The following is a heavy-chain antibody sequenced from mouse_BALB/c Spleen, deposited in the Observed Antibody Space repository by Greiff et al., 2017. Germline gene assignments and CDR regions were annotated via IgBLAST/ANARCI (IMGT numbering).Heavy chain of an antibody. CDR1: GFSLTSYG. J-gene: IGHJ3*01. D-gene: IGHD2-3*01. CDR3: ARERYDGYLAWFAY. CDR2: IWAGGST. Sequence: QVQLKESGPGLVAPSQSLSITCTVSGFSLTSYGVHWVRQPPGKGLEWLGVIWAGGSTNYNSALMSRLSISKDNSKSQVFLKMNSLQTDDTAMYYCARERYDGYLAWFAYWGQGTLVTVSA. V-gene: IGHV2-9*02.